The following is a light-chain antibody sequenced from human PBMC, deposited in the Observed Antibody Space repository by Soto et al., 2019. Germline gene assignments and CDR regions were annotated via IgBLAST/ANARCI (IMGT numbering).Light chain of an antibody. J-gene: IGLJ1*01. CDR3: QSYDASLRDYV. CDR2: GNT. Sequence: QSVLTQPPSVSGAPGQRVTISCTGSSSNIGAYYDVHWYQQLPGTVPKLLIFGNTNRPSGVPDRFSGSKSGTSASLAITGLXAEDEADYYCQSYDASLRDYVFGTGTKVTVL. V-gene: IGLV1-40*01. CDR1: SSNIGAYYD.